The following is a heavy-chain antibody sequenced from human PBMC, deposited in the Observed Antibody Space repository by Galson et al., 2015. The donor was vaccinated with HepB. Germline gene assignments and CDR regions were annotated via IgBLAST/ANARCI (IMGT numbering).Heavy chain of an antibody. CDR2: IKTDGTYT. CDR3: ARDLTITGTGPHFDS. CDR1: GFTFSSHW. D-gene: IGHD1-7*01. J-gene: IGHJ4*02. Sequence: SLRLSCAASGFTFSSHWMHWVRQAPGKGLVWVSRIKTDGTYTSYADSVRGRFTISRDNAKNTVDLQMNSLRAEDTAVYYCARDLTITGTGPHFDSWGQGTLVTVSS. V-gene: IGHV3-74*01.